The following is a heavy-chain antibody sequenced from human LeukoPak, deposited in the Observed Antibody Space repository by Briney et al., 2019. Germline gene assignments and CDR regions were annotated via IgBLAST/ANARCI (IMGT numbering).Heavy chain of an antibody. V-gene: IGHV3-21*01. J-gene: IGHJ4*02. CDR3: ARESCSGGSCYYFDY. D-gene: IGHD2-15*01. CDR2: IGSSSSYI. CDR1: GFTFSSYS. Sequence: GGSLRLSCADSGFTFSSYSMNWVRQAPGKGLEWVSSIGSSSSYIYHADSVKGRFTISRDNAKNSLYLQMNSLRAEDTAVYYCARESCSGGSCYYFDYWGQGTLVTVSS.